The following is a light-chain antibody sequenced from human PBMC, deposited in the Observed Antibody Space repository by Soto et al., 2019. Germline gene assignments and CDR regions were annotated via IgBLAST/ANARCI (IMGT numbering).Light chain of an antibody. Sequence: DIQMTQSPSSLSASVGDRVTITCRASQGISNYLAWYQQKPGKVPKLLIYAASTLQSGVPSRFRGSGSGTELTLTISSLQPEDVATYYCQKYNSAHWTFGQGTKVEIK. V-gene: IGKV1-27*01. CDR1: QGISNY. J-gene: IGKJ1*01. CDR2: AAS. CDR3: QKYNSAHWT.